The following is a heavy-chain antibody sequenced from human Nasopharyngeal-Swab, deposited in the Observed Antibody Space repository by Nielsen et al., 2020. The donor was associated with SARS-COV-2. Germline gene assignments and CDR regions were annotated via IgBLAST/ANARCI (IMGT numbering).Heavy chain of an antibody. J-gene: IGHJ5*02. Sequence: WIRQPPGKGLVWIGYILDSGTTTYNPSLKSRVTISIDTSKNHFSLEMTSVTAADTAIYYCAASYGSGSFRSWFDPWGQGTLVTVSS. D-gene: IGHD3-10*01. CDR2: ILDSGTT. CDR3: AASYGSGSFRSWFDP. V-gene: IGHV4-59*08.